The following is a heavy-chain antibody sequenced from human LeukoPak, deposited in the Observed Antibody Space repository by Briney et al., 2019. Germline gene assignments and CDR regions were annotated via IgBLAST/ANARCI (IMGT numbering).Heavy chain of an antibody. D-gene: IGHD1-1*01. CDR2: IYYSGST. CDR3: AGEQLGLGFAN. V-gene: IGHV4-59*12. Sequence: SETLSLTCTVSGGSISSYYWSWIRQPPGKGLEWIGYIYYSGSTNYNPSLKSRVTISVDTSKNQFSLKLSSVTAADTAVYYYAGEQLGLGFANGGQGPLVPVSS. CDR1: GGSISSYY. J-gene: IGHJ4*02.